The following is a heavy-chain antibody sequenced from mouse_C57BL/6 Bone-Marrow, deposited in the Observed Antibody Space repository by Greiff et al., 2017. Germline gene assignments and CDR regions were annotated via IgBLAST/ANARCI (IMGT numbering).Heavy chain of an antibody. V-gene: IGHV1-52*01. Sequence: QVQLQQPGAELVRPGSSVKLSCKASGYTFTSYWMHWVKQRPIQGLEWIGNIDPSDSETNYNQKFKDKATLTVDKSSSTAYMQLSSLTSEDSAVYYWARGWLLRGNWGQGTTLTVSS. CDR1: GYTFTSYW. CDR2: IDPSDSET. D-gene: IGHD2-3*01. CDR3: ARGWLLRGN. J-gene: IGHJ2*01.